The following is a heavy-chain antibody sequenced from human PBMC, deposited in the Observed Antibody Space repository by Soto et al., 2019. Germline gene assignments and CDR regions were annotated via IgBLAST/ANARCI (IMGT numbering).Heavy chain of an antibody. CDR2: IYYSGST. CDR3: ARLLRWFHYYFDY. CDR1: GGSISSSSYY. V-gene: IGHV4-39*02. J-gene: IGHJ4*02. D-gene: IGHD3-10*01. Sequence: SETLSLTCTVSGGSISSSSYYWGWIRQPPGKGLEWIGSIYYSGSTYYNPSLKSRVTMSVDTSKNHFSLNLSSVPAADTVVYSCARLLRWFHYYFDYWGQGTLVPVSP.